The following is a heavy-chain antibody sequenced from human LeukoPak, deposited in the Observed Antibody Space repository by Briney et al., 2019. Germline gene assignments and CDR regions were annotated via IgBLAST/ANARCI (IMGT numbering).Heavy chain of an antibody. Sequence: SETLSLTCTVSGGSISSGGYYWSWIRQHPGKGLEWIGYIYYSGSTYYNPSLKSRVTISVDTSKNQFSLKLSSVTAADTAVYYCARDPTKQYYDYVWGSSPLRDPDDYWGQGTLVTVSS. CDR3: ARDPTKQYYDYVWGSSPLRDPDDY. CDR1: GGSISSGGYY. J-gene: IGHJ4*02. CDR2: IYYSGST. D-gene: IGHD3-16*01. V-gene: IGHV4-31*03.